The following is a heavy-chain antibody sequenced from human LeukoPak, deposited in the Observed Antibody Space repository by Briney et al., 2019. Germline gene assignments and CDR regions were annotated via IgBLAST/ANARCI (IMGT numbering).Heavy chain of an antibody. CDR2: INHSGST. D-gene: IGHD3-10*01. V-gene: IGHV4-34*01. CDR3: ARQTSLMVRGIIIAGWFDP. Sequence: SETLSLTCAVYGGSFSGYYWSWIRQPPGKGLEWIGEINHSGSTNYNPSLKSRVTISVDTSKNQFSLKLSSVTAADTAVYYCARQTSLMVRGIIIAGWFDPWGQGTLVTVSS. CDR1: GGSFSGYY. J-gene: IGHJ5*02.